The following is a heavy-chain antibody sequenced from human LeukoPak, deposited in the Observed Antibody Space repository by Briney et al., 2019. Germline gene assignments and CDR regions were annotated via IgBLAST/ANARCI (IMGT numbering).Heavy chain of an antibody. CDR2: IYSGGGA. V-gene: IGHV3-53*01. D-gene: IGHD3-16*02. J-gene: IGHJ4*02. Sequence: TGGSLRLSCAASGFTVSSNYMSWVRQAPGKGLECVSVIYSGGGAYYADSVKGRFTISRDDAENTLYLQMNSLRAEDTAVYYCARGTAGYHSSYFDYWGQGTLVTVSS. CDR1: GFTVSSNY. CDR3: ARGTAGYHSSYFDY.